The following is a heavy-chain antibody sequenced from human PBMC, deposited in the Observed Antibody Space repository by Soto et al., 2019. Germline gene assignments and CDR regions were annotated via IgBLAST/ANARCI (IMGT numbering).Heavy chain of an antibody. J-gene: IGHJ4*02. CDR3: AGLTSVVLMVYAIFDY. CDR2: IYYSGSS. V-gene: IGHV4-39*01. D-gene: IGHD2-8*01. Sequence: SEPLSLTCTVSGGSINSSTYYWGWIRQPPGKGLEWIGSIYYSGSSYYNPSLKSRVTISVDASKNQFSLKLSSVTAADTAVYYCAGLTSVVLMVYAIFDYWGQGTLVTVSS. CDR1: GGSINSSTYY.